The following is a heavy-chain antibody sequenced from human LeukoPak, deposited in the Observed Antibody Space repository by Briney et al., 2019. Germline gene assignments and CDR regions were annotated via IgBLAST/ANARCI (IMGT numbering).Heavy chain of an antibody. CDR2: IIPILGIA. J-gene: IGHJ3*02. CDR3: ARVVGYGLDAFDI. CDR1: GGTFSSYA. D-gene: IGHD4-17*01. V-gene: IGHV1-69*04. Sequence: ASVKVSCKASGGTFSSYAISWVRQAPGQGLEWMGRIIPILGIANYAQKFQGRVTITADKSTSTAYMEPSSLRSEDTAVYYCARVVGYGLDAFDIWGQGTMVTVSS.